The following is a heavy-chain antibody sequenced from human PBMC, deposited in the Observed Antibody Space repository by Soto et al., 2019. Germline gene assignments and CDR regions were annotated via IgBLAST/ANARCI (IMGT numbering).Heavy chain of an antibody. CDR1: GLTFSNYW. D-gene: IGHD3-22*01. Sequence: EVQLVESGGGLVQPGGSLRLSCAGSGLTFSNYWMHWVRQAPGKGLEWVSRIDHDGPTDYADSVRGRFTISRDNAENTLYRQINGLSPEERVVNYCVRVIQGDSWARGTLSPSPQ. V-gene: IGHV3-74*01. CDR3: VRVIQGDS. CDR2: IDHDGPT. J-gene: IGHJ4*02.